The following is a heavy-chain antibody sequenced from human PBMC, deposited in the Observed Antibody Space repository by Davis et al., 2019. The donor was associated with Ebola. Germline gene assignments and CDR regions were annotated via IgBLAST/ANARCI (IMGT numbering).Heavy chain of an antibody. CDR1: GFTFDDYA. CDR2: ISWNSGSI. J-gene: IGHJ4*02. D-gene: IGHD3-3*01. CDR3: ARSASTNDFWSGYYDWVPDY. V-gene: IGHV3-9*01. Sequence: SLKISCAASGFTFDDYAMHWDRQAPGKGLEWVSGISWNSGSIGYADSVKGRFTISRDNSKNTLYLQMNSLRAEDTAVYYCARSASTNDFWSGYYDWVPDYWGQGTLVTVSS.